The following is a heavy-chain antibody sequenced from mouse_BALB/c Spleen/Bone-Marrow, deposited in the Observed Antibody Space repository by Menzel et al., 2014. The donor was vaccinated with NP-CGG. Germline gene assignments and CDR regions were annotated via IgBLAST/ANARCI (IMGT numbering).Heavy chain of an antibody. D-gene: IGHD1-1*01. CDR2: INNNGGST. V-gene: IGHV5-6-3*01. J-gene: IGHJ1*01. Sequence: EVQLQESGGGLVQPGGSLNFSCVASGLTFSGYGWSWVRQTPDKRLELVATINNNGGSTYYPDSVKGQFTISRDNAKNTLYLQMSSLKSEDTAMYYCARVYGWYFDVWGAGTTVTVSS. CDR3: ARVYGWYFDV. CDR1: GLTFSGYG.